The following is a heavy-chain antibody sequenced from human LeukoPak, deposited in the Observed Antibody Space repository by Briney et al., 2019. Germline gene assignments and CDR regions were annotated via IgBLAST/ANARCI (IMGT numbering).Heavy chain of an antibody. V-gene: IGHV4-39*01. CDR1: GGSISSSSYY. CDR3: ARLGSGSYDFWSGYYLSDY. J-gene: IGHJ4*02. D-gene: IGHD3-3*01. CDR2: IYYSGST. Sequence: SETLSLTCTVSGGSISSSSYYWGWIRQPPGKGLEGIGSIYYSGSTYYNPSLKSRVTISVDTSKNQFSLKLSSVTAADTAVYYCARLGSGSYDFWSGYYLSDYWGQGTLVTVSS.